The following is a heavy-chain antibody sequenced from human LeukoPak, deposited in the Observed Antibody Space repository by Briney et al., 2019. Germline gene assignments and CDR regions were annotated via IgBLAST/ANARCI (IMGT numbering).Heavy chain of an antibody. V-gene: IGHV3-30-3*01. J-gene: IGHJ4*02. D-gene: IGHD2-2*01. Sequence: PGGPLRLSYAASGFTFSSYAMHWVRQAPGKGLEWVAVISYDGSNKYYADSVKGRFTISRDNSKNTLYLQMNSLRAEDTAVYYCARDPSLTGPFDYWGQGTLVTVSS. CDR2: ISYDGSNK. CDR3: ARDPSLTGPFDY. CDR1: GFTFSSYA.